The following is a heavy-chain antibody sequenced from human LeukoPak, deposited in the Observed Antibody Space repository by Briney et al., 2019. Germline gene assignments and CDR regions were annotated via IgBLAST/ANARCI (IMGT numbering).Heavy chain of an antibody. CDR1: GFTFSNAW. D-gene: IGHD3-22*01. Sequence: GGSLRLSCAASGFTFSNAWMSWVRQAPGKGLEWVGRIKSKTDGGTTDYAAPVKGRFTISRDDSKNTLYLQMNSLKTEDTAVYYCTRDPYYYDSSGYYYPPDYRSQGTLVTVSS. CDR2: IKSKTDGGTT. V-gene: IGHV3-15*01. CDR3: TRDPYYYDSSGYYYPPDY. J-gene: IGHJ4*02.